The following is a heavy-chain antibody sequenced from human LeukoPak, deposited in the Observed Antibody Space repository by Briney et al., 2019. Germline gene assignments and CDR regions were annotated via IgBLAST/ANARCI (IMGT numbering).Heavy chain of an antibody. V-gene: IGHV3-53*01. CDR1: GFTVSSNY. CDR3: TRHPYGGNSRDDY. J-gene: IGHJ4*02. D-gene: IGHD4-23*01. Sequence: PGGSLRLSCAASGFTVSSNYMSWVRQAPGKGLEWVSVIYSGGSTYYADSVKGRFTISRDNSKNTLYLQMNSLKTEDTAVYYCTRHPYGGNSRDDYWGQGTLVTVSS. CDR2: IYSGGST.